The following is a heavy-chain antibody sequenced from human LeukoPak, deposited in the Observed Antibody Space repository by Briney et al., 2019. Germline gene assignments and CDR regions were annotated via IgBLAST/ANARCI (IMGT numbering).Heavy chain of an antibody. D-gene: IGHD3-22*01. Sequence: SVKVSCKASGGAFSSYAISWVRQAPGQGLEWMGGIIPIFGTANYAQKFQGRVTITADESTSTAYMELSSLRSEDTAVYYCASHYYDSSGYYYGFDYWGQGTLVTVSS. CDR1: GGAFSSYA. V-gene: IGHV1-69*13. CDR3: ASHYYDSSGYYYGFDY. CDR2: IIPIFGTA. J-gene: IGHJ4*02.